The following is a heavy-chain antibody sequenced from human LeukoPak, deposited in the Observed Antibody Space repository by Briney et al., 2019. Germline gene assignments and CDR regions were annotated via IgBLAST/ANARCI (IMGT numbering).Heavy chain of an antibody. Sequence: KPSETLSLTCIVSGDSISNSNLYWGWIRQPPGKGLEWIGSIYYSGNTYYNASLKSRVSISVDTSKNQFSLRLTSVTAADTAVYYCARQTGSGLFILPGGQGKLATVSS. CDR2: IYYSGNT. CDR1: GDSISNSNLY. V-gene: IGHV4-39*01. D-gene: IGHD3-10*01. J-gene: IGHJ4*02. CDR3: ARQTGSGLFILP.